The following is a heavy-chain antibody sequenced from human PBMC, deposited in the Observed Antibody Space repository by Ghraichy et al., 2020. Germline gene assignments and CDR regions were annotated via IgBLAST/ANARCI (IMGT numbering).Heavy chain of an antibody. D-gene: IGHD2-15*01. CDR2: INPNSGGT. V-gene: IGHV1-2*02. CDR1: GYTFTGYY. CDR3: ARECCSGGPPYYYYGMDV. J-gene: IGHJ6*02. Sequence: ASVKVSCKASGYTFTGYYMHWVRQAPGQGLEWMGWINPNSGGTNYAQKFQGRVTMTRDTSISTAYMELSRLRSDDTAVYYCARECCSGGPPYYYYGMDVWGQGTTVTVSS.